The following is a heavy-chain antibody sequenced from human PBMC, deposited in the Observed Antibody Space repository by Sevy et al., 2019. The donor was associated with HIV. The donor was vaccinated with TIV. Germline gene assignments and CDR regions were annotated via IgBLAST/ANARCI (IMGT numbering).Heavy chain of an antibody. J-gene: IGHJ6*02. CDR2: IYPGDSDT. CDR1: GYRFTDYW. V-gene: IGHV5-51*01. CDR3: ARGARGTLPSYYYYGWDI. Sequence: GGSLRLSCKGSGYRFTDYWIAWVRQRPGKGLEWMGIIYPGDSDTIYSPSFRGQVTISVDKSITTAYVKWSTLKASDTGIYYCARGARGTLPSYYYYGWDIWGQRTAVTVSS.